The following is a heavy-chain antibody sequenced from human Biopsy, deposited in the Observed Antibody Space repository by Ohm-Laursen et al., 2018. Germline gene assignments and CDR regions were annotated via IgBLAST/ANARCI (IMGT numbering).Heavy chain of an antibody. CDR1: YGSISGHF. J-gene: IGHJ2*01. D-gene: IGHD6-19*01. Sequence: SQTLSLTCAVTYGSISGHFWSWIRQSAGETLEWIGRIYSSGGSSYNPSLKSRISMSMDTSNNQFSLTLTSVTAADTAVYYCARTPGKAVAGRFLDLWGRGTLVTVSS. CDR2: IYSSGGS. CDR3: ARTPGKAVAGRFLDL. V-gene: IGHV4-4*07.